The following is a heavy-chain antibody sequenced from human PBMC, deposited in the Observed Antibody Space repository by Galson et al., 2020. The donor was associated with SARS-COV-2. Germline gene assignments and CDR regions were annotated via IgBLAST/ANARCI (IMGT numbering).Heavy chain of an antibody. D-gene: IGHD7-27*01. CDR2: IYSEGSST. CDR3: ARGDMGNDYFDY. V-gene: IGHV3-74*01. CDR1: GFTFSSYW. J-gene: IGHJ4*02. Sequence: ALHGASLKISCAASGFTFSSYWMHWVRQAPGKGLVWVSRIYSEGSSTSYADSVKGRFTISGDNAKNTLYLQMNSLRAEDTAVYYCARGDMGNDYFDYWGQGTLVTVSS.